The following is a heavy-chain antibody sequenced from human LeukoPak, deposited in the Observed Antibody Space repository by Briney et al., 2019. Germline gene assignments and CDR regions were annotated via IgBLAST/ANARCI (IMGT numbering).Heavy chain of an antibody. CDR1: GYSXTAFY. J-gene: IGHJ4*02. Sequence: ASVKVSCKTSGYSXTAFYIHWVRQAPGQGLEWMGWIHPRRGDTNYAQKFQGRVTMTRDTSISTAYLDLSSLRSDDTAVYHCARDGDYGTGSYYRGCIDSWGQGTPVTVSP. CDR2: IHPRRGDT. CDR3: ARDGDYGTGSYYRGCIDS. V-gene: IGHV1-2*02. D-gene: IGHD3-10*01.